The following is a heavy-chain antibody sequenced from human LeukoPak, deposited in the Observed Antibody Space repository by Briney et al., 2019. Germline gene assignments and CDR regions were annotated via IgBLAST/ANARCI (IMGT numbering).Heavy chain of an antibody. CDR2: INSDGSRT. Sequence: GGSLRLSCVASGFTFSSYWMHWVRQAPGEGLVWVSRINSDGSRTDYADSVKGRFTISRDNAKNTLYLQMSSLRADDTAVYYCARVGGCSGITCYGYNWFDTWGQGTLVTVSS. CDR3: ARVGGCSGITCYGYNWFDT. J-gene: IGHJ5*02. V-gene: IGHV3-74*01. D-gene: IGHD3-10*01. CDR1: GFTFSSYW.